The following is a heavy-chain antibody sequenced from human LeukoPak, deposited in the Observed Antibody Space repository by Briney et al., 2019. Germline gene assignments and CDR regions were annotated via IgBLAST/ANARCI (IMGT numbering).Heavy chain of an antibody. D-gene: IGHD4-11*01. V-gene: IGHV1-18*01. CDR2: ISAYNGYT. CDR1: GYTFTSYD. Sequence: GASVKVSCKASGYTFTSYDINWVRQATGQGLEWMGWISAYNGYTNYAQKFQFRVTMTTDTSTSTAYMELRSLTSDDTAVYYCARDKAVTTELTQYFQHWGQGTLVTVSS. J-gene: IGHJ1*01. CDR3: ARDKAVTTELTQYFQH.